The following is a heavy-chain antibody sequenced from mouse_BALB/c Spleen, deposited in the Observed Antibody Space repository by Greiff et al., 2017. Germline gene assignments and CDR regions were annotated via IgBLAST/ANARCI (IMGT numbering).Heavy chain of an antibody. D-gene: IGHD2-4*01. CDR2: ISDGGSYT. J-gene: IGHJ3*01. V-gene: IGHV5-4*02. CDR1: GFTFSDYY. Sequence: EVMLVESGGGLVKPGGSLKLSCAASGFTFSDYYMYWVRQTPEKRLEWVATISDGGSYTYYPDSVKGRFTISRDNAKNNLYLQMSSLKSEDTAMYYCAREGSYDYDGWFAYLGQGTLVTVSA. CDR3: AREGSYDYDGWFAY.